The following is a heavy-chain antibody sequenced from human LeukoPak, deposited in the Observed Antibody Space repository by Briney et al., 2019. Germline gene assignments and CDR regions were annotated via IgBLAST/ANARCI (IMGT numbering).Heavy chain of an antibody. D-gene: IGHD6-6*01. V-gene: IGHV4-59*01. CDR1: GGSISSYH. J-gene: IGHJ2*01. CDR2: VLYSGSG. Sequence: SETLSLTCTVSGGSISSYHWNWIRQSPGKGLEWIGYVLYSGSGDYNPSLKSRVTILIDTSKNQFSLKLSSVTTADTAVYYCARSFVSSIAARHWYFDLWGRGTRVTVSS. CDR3: ARSFVSSIAARHWYFDL.